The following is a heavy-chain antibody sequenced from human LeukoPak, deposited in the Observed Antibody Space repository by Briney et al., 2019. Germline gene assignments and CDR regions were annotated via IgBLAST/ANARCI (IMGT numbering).Heavy chain of an antibody. CDR2: INHSGST. CDR1: GGSFSGYY. D-gene: IGHD6-19*01. V-gene: IGHV4-34*01. CDR3: ARDGPLAVAYFDY. J-gene: IGHJ4*02. Sequence: PSETLSLTCAVYGGSFSGYYWSWISQPPGKGLEWIGEINHSGSTNYNPSLKSRVTISVDTSKNQFSLKLSSVTAADTAVYYCARDGPLAVAYFDYWGQGTLVTVSP.